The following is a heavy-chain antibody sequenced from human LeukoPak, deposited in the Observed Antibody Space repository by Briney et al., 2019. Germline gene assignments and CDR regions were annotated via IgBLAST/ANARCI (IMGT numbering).Heavy chain of an antibody. V-gene: IGHV4-30-4*08. J-gene: IGHJ1*01. CDR2: IYYSGST. Sequence: SETLSLTXTVSGGSISSGDYYWSWIRQPPGKGLEWIGYIYYSGSTYYNPSLKSRVTISVDTSKNQFSLKLSSVTAADTAVYYCARAYGDSGHFQHWGQGTLVTVSS. D-gene: IGHD4-17*01. CDR1: GGSISSGDYY. CDR3: ARAYGDSGHFQH.